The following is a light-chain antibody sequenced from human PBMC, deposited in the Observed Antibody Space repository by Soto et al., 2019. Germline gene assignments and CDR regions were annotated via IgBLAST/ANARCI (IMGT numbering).Light chain of an antibody. Sequence: EIVLTQSPATLSLSPGERATLSCRASQTVGNDLVWYHQKRGQAPRLLIYPASNRATGIPARFSGSGSGTDFTLTISSLEPEDFAAYYCQQRSNWPPTFGGGTKVEIK. V-gene: IGKV3-11*01. CDR3: QQRSNWPPT. CDR2: PAS. J-gene: IGKJ4*01. CDR1: QTVGND.